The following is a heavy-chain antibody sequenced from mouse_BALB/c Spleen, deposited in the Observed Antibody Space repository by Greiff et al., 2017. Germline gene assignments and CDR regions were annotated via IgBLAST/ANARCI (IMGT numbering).Heavy chain of an antibody. Sequence: EVQLMESGGGLVQPKGSLNLSCAASGFTFTTYAMNWVRQAPGKGLEWVARIRSKSNNYATYYADSVKDRFTISRDDSQSMLYLQMNNLKTEDTAMYYGVRQKYGNYSWYFDVWGAGTTVTVSS. CDR2: IRSKSNNYAT. CDR3: VRQKYGNYSWYFDV. J-gene: IGHJ1*01. D-gene: IGHD2-10*02. V-gene: IGHV10-1*02. CDR1: GFTFTTYA.